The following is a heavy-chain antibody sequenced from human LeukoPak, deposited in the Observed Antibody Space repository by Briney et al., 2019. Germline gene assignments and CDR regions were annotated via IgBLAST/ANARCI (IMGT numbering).Heavy chain of an antibody. CDR2: IIPIFGTA. D-gene: IGHD3-22*01. J-gene: IGHJ4*02. CDR1: GYTFTSYA. Sequence: GASVKVSCKASGYTFTSYAISWVRQAPGQGLEWMGGIIPIFGTANYAQKFQGRVTITADKSTSTAYMELSSLRSEDTAVYYCARAPTYYYDSSGYYYPYDYWGQGTLVTVSS. V-gene: IGHV1-69*06. CDR3: ARAPTYYYDSSGYYYPYDY.